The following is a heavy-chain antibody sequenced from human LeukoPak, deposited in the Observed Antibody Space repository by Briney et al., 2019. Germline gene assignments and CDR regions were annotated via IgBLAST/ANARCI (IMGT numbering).Heavy chain of an antibody. D-gene: IGHD5-12*01. V-gene: IGHV3-30*18. CDR1: GFTFSSYG. Sequence: GRSLRLSCAASGFTFSSYGMHWVRQAPDKGLEWVAVISYDGSNKYYADSVKGRFTISRDNSKNTLYLQMNSLRAEDTAVYYCAKDWARWLPNLLGYWGQEPWSPSPQ. J-gene: IGHJ4*01. CDR3: AKDWARWLPNLLGY. CDR2: ISYDGSNK.